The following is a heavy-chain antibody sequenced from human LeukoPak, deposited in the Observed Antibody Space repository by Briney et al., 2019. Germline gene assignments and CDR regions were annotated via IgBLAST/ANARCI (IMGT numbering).Heavy chain of an antibody. V-gene: IGHV1-24*01. Sequence: ASVKVSCKVSGYTLTELSMHWVRQAPGKGLEWMGGFDPEDGETIYAQKFQGRVTMTEDTSTDTAYMELSSLRSEDTAVYYCATGRAVAGPPGGRPFDYWGQGTLVTVSS. J-gene: IGHJ4*02. CDR3: ATGRAVAGPPGGRPFDY. CDR1: GYTLTELS. CDR2: FDPEDGET. D-gene: IGHD6-19*01.